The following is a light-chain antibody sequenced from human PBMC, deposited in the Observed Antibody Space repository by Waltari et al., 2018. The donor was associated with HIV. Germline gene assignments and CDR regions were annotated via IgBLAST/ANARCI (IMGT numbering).Light chain of an antibody. CDR1: SSDVGGSNY. J-gene: IGLJ2*01. CDR2: DVS. V-gene: IGLV2-11*01. CDR3: CSYAGSYTGV. Sequence: QSALTQPRSVSGSPGQSVTISCTGTSSDVGGSNYVSWYQQHPGKAPTLMLSDVSKRPSGVPDRFSGSKSGNTASLTISGLQAEDEADYYCCSYAGSYTGVFGGGTKLTVL.